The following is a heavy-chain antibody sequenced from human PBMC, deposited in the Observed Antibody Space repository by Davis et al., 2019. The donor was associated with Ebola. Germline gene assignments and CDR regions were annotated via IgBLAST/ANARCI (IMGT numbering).Heavy chain of an antibody. D-gene: IGHD5-24*01. Sequence: GESLKISCAASGFTFSSYAMHWVRQAPGKGLEWVAVISYDGSNKYYADSVKGRFTISRDNSKNTLYLQMNSLRAEDTAVYYCARDIRLQFNYYYGMDVWGQGTTVTVSS. J-gene: IGHJ6*02. CDR3: ARDIRLQFNYYYGMDV. V-gene: IGHV3-30-3*01. CDR1: GFTFSSYA. CDR2: ISYDGSNK.